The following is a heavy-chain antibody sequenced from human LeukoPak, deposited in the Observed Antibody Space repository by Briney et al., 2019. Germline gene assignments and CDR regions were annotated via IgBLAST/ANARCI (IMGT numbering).Heavy chain of an antibody. CDR2: INHSGST. CDR1: GGSFSGYY. J-gene: IGHJ5*02. D-gene: IGHD2-2*01. Sequence: SETLSLTCAVYGGSFSGYYWSWIRQPPGKGLEWIGEINHSGSTNYNPSLKSRVTISVDTSKNQFSLKLSPVTAADTAVYYCARGSTVVPFDPWGQGTLVTVSS. CDR3: ARGSTVVPFDP. V-gene: IGHV4-34*01.